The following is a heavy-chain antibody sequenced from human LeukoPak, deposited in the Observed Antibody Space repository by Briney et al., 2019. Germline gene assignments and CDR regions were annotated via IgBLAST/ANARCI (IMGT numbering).Heavy chain of an antibody. V-gene: IGHV4-59*01. CDR2: IYYSGST. D-gene: IGHD2-2*01. Sequence: SETLSLTCTVSGGSISSYYWSWIRQPPGKGLEWIGYIYYSGSTNYNPSLKSRVTISVDTSKNQFSLKLSSVTAEDTAVYYCASSLRCSSTSCSRGTNYYYYYMDVWGKGTTVTVSS. CDR3: ASSLRCSSTSCSRGTNYYYYYMDV. CDR1: GGSISSYY. J-gene: IGHJ6*03.